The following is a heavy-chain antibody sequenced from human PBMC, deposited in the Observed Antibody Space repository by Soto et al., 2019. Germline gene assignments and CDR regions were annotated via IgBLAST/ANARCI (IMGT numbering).Heavy chain of an antibody. Sequence: EVQLVESGGGLVQPGGSLRLSCAASGFTFSTYWMHWVRQGPGQGLLWVSRITGDGSTTNYADSVKGRFTISRDNAKNTLYLQMTSLRAEDTAVYYCTSTMGVRAFDIWGQGTMVTVSS. CDR2: ITGDGSTT. D-gene: IGHD3-10*01. V-gene: IGHV3-74*01. CDR3: TSTMGVRAFDI. CDR1: GFTFSTYW. J-gene: IGHJ3*02.